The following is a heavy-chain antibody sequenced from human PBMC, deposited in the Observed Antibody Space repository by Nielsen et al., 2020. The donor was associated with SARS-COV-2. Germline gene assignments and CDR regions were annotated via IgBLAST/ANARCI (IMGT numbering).Heavy chain of an antibody. D-gene: IGHD4-23*01. CDR1: GFTFSGSA. V-gene: IGHV3-73*01. J-gene: IGHJ4*02. CDR2: IRSYANEYAT. Sequence: GESLKISCVASGFTFSGSAMHWVRQASGNGLEWDGRIRSYANEYATAYAVSVKGRFTISRDDSKNTAYLQMNGLKTEDTAVYYCSSPTVAYWGQGTLVTVSS. CDR3: SSPTVAY.